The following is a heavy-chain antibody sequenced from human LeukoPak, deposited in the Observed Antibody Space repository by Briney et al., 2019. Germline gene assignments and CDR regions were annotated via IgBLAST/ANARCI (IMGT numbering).Heavy chain of an antibody. D-gene: IGHD5-12*01. V-gene: IGHV4-59*01. CDR1: GGSISSYY. Sequence: SETLSLTCTVSGGSISSYYWSWIRQPPGKGLEWIGYIYYSGSTNYNPSPKSRVTISVDTSKTQSSLKLSSVTAADTAVYYCARVNVDIVATITGGYYYFDYWGQGTLVTVSS. J-gene: IGHJ4*02. CDR3: ARVNVDIVATITGGYYYFDY. CDR2: IYYSGST.